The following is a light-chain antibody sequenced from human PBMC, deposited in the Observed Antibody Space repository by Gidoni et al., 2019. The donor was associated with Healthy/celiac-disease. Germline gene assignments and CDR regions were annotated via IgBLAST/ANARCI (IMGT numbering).Light chain of an antibody. CDR2: LGS. V-gene: IGKV2-28*01. CDR1: QSLLHSNGYNY. J-gene: IGKJ5*01. Sequence: DIVMTPSPLSLPVTPGEPASISCRSSQSLLHSNGYNYLDWYLQKPGQSPQLLIYLGSNRASGVPDRFSGSGSGTDFTLKISRVEAEDVGVYYCMQALQTPQITFGQGTRLEIK. CDR3: MQALQTPQIT.